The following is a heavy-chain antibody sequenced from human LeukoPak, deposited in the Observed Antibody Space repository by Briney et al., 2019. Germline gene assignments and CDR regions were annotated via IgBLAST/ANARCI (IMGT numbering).Heavy chain of an antibody. J-gene: IGHJ4*02. Sequence: ASVKVSRKLSGYTLTELSMHWVQQAPRKGGEWMGGFDPEDGETIYAQKFQGRVTMTEDTSTDTAYMELSSLRSEDTAVYYCATLRGSGGSCCVDYFDYWGQGTLVTVSS. CDR2: FDPEDGET. CDR3: ATLRGSGGSCCVDYFDY. V-gene: IGHV1-24*01. D-gene: IGHD2-15*01. CDR1: GYTLTELS.